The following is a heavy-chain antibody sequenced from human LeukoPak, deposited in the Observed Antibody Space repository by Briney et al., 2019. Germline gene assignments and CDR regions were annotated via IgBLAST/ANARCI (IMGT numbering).Heavy chain of an antibody. CDR3: ARLRNDYGDYVLDY. Sequence: PGGSLRLSCAASGSTFSSYWMHWVRQAPGKGLVWVSCINSDGSNTSYADSVKGRFTISRDNAENSLYLQMNSLRAEDTAVYYCARLRNDYGDYVLDYWGQGTLVTVSS. V-gene: IGHV3-74*01. CDR2: INSDGSNT. D-gene: IGHD4-17*01. J-gene: IGHJ4*02. CDR1: GSTFSSYW.